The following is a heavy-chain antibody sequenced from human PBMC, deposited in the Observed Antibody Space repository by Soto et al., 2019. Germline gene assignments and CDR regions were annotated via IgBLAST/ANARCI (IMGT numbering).Heavy chain of an antibody. CDR2: IKQDGSEK. CDR1: GFTFISYW. J-gene: IGHJ3*02. CDR3: ARDYYDSSGHTFDI. D-gene: IGHD3-22*01. Sequence: WGSLRLSCAASGFTFISYWIIFFRHSPGKWLEWVANIKQDGSEKYYVDSVKGRFTISRDNAKNSLYLQMNSLRAEDTAVYYCARDYYDSSGHTFDIWGQGTMVTVSS. V-gene: IGHV3-7*01.